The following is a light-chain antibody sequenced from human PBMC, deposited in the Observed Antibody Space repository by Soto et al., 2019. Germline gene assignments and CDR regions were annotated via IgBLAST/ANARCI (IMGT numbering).Light chain of an antibody. CDR1: QGIDNY. J-gene: IGKJ4*01. Sequence: DIHMTQSPSSLSASVGDRVTITCRASQGIDNYLAWYQQRPGKVPHLLIYAASSLQSGVPSRFSGSGTGTDFTLTIDSVQPEDVATYFCQKYDSAPPSFGGGTRLQIK. V-gene: IGKV1-27*01. CDR2: AAS. CDR3: QKYDSAPPS.